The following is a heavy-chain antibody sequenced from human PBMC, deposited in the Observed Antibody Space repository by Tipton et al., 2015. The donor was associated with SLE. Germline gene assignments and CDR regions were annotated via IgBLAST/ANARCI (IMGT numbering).Heavy chain of an antibody. Sequence: SLRLSCAASGFTFSSYGMHWVRQAPGKGLEWVANIKQDGSEKYYVDSVKGRFTISRDNAKNSLYLQMNSLRAEDTAVYYCARDKSSGWDPYMDVWGKGTTVTVSS. V-gene: IGHV3-7*03. CDR2: IKQDGSEK. CDR3: ARDKSSGWDPYMDV. J-gene: IGHJ6*03. CDR1: GFTFSSYG. D-gene: IGHD6-19*01.